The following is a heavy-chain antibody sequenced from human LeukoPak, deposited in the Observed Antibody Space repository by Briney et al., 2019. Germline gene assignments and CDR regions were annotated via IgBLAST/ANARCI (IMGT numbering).Heavy chain of an antibody. V-gene: IGHV4-4*07. Sequence: PSETLSLTCTVSGGSISSYYWSWIRQPAGKGLEWIGRIYTSGSTNYNPSLKSRVTMSVDTSKNQFSLKLSSVTAADTAVYYCAREFSDDSSGYRYYFDYWGQGTLVTGSS. CDR3: AREFSDDSSGYRYYFDY. J-gene: IGHJ4*02. D-gene: IGHD3-22*01. CDR2: IYTSGST. CDR1: GGSISSYY.